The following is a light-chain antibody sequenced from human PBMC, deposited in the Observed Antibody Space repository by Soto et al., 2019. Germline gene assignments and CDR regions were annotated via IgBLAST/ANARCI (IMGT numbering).Light chain of an antibody. Sequence: DIQMTQSPSSLSASVGDRVTITCRASQGIRHYLAWYQQKPGKVPKLLIYEASNLQSGVPSRFRGGGSGTEFTLTISSLQPEDVATYYCLQDFNYPLTFGGGTKVDIK. CDR1: QGIRHY. V-gene: IGKV1-27*01. J-gene: IGKJ4*01. CDR3: LQDFNYPLT. CDR2: EAS.